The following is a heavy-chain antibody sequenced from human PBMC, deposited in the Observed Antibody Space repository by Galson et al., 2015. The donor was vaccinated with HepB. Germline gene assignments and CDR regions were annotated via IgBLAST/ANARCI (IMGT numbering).Heavy chain of an antibody. D-gene: IGHD6-19*01. J-gene: IGHJ4*02. CDR3: AKLDSSGSS. V-gene: IGHV3-33*06. CDR1: GFIFRNYG. Sequence: SLRLSCAASGFIFRNYGMHWVRQAPGKGLEWVAVIWYDGRDQKHADSVKGRFTISRDNSRNTLYLQMSSLRVEDTALYYCAKLDSSGSSWGQGTLVTVSS. CDR2: IWYDGRDQ.